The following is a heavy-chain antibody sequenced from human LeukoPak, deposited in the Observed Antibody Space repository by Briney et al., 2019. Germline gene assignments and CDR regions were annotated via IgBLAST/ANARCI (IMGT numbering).Heavy chain of an antibody. Sequence: SETLSLTCTVSGGSISSYYWSWIRQPPGKGLEWIGYIYYTGSTNYNPSLQSRVTISLDTSKNQFSLKLSSVTAADTAVYYCAREARDTMIPRAFDIWGQGTMVIVSS. CDR3: AREARDTMIPRAFDI. D-gene: IGHD3-22*01. CDR2: IYYTGST. J-gene: IGHJ3*02. CDR1: GGSISSYY. V-gene: IGHV4-59*01.